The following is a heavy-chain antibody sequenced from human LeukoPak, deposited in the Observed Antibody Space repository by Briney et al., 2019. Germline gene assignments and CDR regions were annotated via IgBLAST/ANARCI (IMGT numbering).Heavy chain of an antibody. CDR1: GFTFSSYW. D-gene: IGHD1-14*01. V-gene: IGHV3-7*03. CDR2: IKQDGSEK. J-gene: IGHJ4*02. Sequence: PGGSLRLSCAASGFTFSSYWMSWVRQAPGKGLEWVANIKQDGSEKYYVDSVKGRFTISRDNAKNSLYLQMNSLRADDTAVYYCASWVPERAETQFDYWGQGTLVTVSS. CDR3: ASWVPERAETQFDY.